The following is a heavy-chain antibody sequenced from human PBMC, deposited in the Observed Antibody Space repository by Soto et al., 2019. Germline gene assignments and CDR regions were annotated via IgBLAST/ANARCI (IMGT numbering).Heavy chain of an antibody. CDR1: GGSISSGGYS. D-gene: IGHD3-16*02. J-gene: IGHJ4*02. Sequence: SETLSLTCAVSGGSISSGGYSWSWIRQPPGKGLEWIGYIYHSGSTYYNPSLKSRVTISVDRSKNQFSLKLSSVTAADTAVYYCAKLVPAFLRLGELSSVTFDYWGQGTLVTVSS. V-gene: IGHV4-30-2*01. CDR2: IYHSGST. CDR3: AKLVPAFLRLGELSSVTFDY.